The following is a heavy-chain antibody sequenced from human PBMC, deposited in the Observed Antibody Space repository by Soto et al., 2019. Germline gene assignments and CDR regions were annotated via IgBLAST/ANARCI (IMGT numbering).Heavy chain of an antibody. CDR1: GFTFSSYS. D-gene: IGHD6-13*01. Sequence: GGSLRLSCAASGFTFSSYSMNWVRQAPGKGLEWVSSISSSSSYIYYADSVKGRFTISRDNAKNSLYLQMNSLRAEDTAVYYCARIGSGAAAVSRDFGMDVWGQGTTVTVSS. V-gene: IGHV3-21*01. J-gene: IGHJ6*02. CDR2: ISSSSSYI. CDR3: ARIGSGAAAVSRDFGMDV.